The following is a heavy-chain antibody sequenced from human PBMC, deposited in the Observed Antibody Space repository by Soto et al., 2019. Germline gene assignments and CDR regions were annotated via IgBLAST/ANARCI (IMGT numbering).Heavy chain of an antibody. D-gene: IGHD5-18*01. J-gene: IGHJ4*02. CDR3: ARHSGYNYVYNFDY. CDR2: IYFGGST. Sequence: QLQLQESGPGLLKPSETLSLSCTVSGGSISSSTYYWGWIRQPPGKGLEWIGSIYFGGSTYHNPSLKIRVTIAVDSSKNQYSLRVISVTAADTAVYYCARHSGYNYVYNFDYWGQGTLLSVSS. V-gene: IGHV4-39*01. CDR1: GGSISSSTYY.